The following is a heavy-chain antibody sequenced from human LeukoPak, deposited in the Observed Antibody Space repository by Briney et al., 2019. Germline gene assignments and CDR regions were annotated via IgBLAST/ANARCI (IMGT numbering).Heavy chain of an antibody. CDR1: GYTLTSYY. J-gene: IGHJ3*02. Sequence: GASVKVSCKASGYTLTSYYIHLVRQAPGQGFEWMAIINPSDGSTTNSQKFQGRVTMTRDTSTSTVYMELSGLRSEDTALYYCARIRDGYDDAYDIWGQGTMVTVSS. V-gene: IGHV1-46*01. CDR2: INPSDGST. CDR3: ARIRDGYDDAYDI. D-gene: IGHD5-24*01.